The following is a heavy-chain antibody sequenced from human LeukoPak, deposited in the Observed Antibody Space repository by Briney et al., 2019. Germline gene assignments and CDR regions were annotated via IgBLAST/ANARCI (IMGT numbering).Heavy chain of an antibody. CDR1: GITLGDYS. CDR3: ATDGYSYGYYFDY. CDR2: ISGSGGST. D-gene: IGHD5-18*01. Sequence: PGGSLRLSCVASGITLGDYSMAWVRQAPGKGLEWVSAISGSGGSTYYADSVKGRFTISRDNSKNTLYLQMNSLRAEDTAVYYCATDGYSYGYYFDYWGQGTLVTVSS. V-gene: IGHV3-23*01. J-gene: IGHJ4*02.